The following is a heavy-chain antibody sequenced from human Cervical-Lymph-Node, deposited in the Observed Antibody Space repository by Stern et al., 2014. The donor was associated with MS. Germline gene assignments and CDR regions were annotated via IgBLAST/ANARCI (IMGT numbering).Heavy chain of an antibody. V-gene: IGHV4-39*02. CDR1: GGSITNRDY. J-gene: IGHJ2*01. Sequence: QVQLQESGPGLVKPSETLSLTCTVSGGSITNRDYWGWIRQSPGKGLEWIGSVYYSGITYYRPSLKSRGTISIETSRKHFFLRLTSVTATDTAVYFCARGVTAVTNYVPNWCFDLWGRGTLVTVSS. CDR2: VYYSGIT. CDR3: ARGVTAVTNYVPNWCFDL. D-gene: IGHD4-11*01.